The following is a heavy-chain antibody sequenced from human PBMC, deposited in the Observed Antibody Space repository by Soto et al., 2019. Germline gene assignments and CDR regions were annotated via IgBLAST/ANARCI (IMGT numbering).Heavy chain of an antibody. D-gene: IGHD3-22*01. CDR3: ARALPSWVSTVYYDVVDP. V-gene: IGHV3-7*01. J-gene: IGHJ3*01. Sequence: VQLVESGGGLVQPGGSLRLSCLASGFTFSTSWMTWVRQAPGKGLEWVANMKGDGSKENYVDSVKGRFTISRDNAKKSLFLQMNSLSDEDTALSYCARALPSWVSTVYYDVVDPWGPGTVVTV. CDR2: MKGDGSKE. CDR1: GFTFSTSW.